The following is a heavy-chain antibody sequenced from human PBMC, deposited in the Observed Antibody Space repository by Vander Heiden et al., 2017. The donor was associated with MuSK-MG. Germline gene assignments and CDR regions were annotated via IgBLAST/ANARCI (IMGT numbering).Heavy chain of an antibody. D-gene: IGHD3-9*01. V-gene: IGHV3-7*03. CDR1: GFTFSSYW. CDR3: ARGQRDTGYRPSDY. J-gene: IGHJ4*02. Sequence: EVQLVESGGGLVQPGGSLGLSCAAAGFTFSSYWMSWVRQAPGKGLEWVASVKEDGSEKFYVDSVKGRFTVSRDNTKNSLYLQMNSLRAEDTAVFYCARGQRDTGYRPSDYWGQGTLVIVSS. CDR2: VKEDGSEK.